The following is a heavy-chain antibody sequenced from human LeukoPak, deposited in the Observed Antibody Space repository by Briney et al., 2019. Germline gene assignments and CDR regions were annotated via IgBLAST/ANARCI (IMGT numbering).Heavy chain of an antibody. CDR1: GFTVSSNY. Sequence: PGGSLRLSCAASGFTVSSNYMSWVRQAPGKGLEWVSVIYSGGSTYYADSVKGRFTISRDNSKNTLYLQMNSLRAEDTAVYYCAKYWGYDSSGYLDWGQGTLVTVSS. CDR3: AKYWGYDSSGYLD. D-gene: IGHD3-22*01. V-gene: IGHV3-66*02. J-gene: IGHJ4*02. CDR2: IYSGGST.